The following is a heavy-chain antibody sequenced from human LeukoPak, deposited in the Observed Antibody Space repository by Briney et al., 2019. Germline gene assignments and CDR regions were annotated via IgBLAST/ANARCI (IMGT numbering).Heavy chain of an antibody. V-gene: IGHV1-2*02. CDR2: INPNSGGT. CDR1: GYTFTDYY. D-gene: IGHD3-9*01. J-gene: IGHJ4*02. Sequence: ASVKVSCKASGYTFTDYYMHWVRQAPGQGLEWMGWINPNSGGTNYAQKFQGRVTMTRDTSISTAYMELSRLRSDDTAVYYCARASWVTGYYTPFDHWGQGTLVTVSS. CDR3: ARASWVTGYYTPFDH.